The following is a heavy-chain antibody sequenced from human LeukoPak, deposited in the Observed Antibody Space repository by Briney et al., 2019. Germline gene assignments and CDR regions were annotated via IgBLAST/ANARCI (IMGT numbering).Heavy chain of an antibody. D-gene: IGHD1-7*01. CDR2: IIPIFGTA. Sequence: GASVKVSCKASGHTFTSYDINWVRQATGQGLEWMGGIIPIFGTANYAQKFQGRVTITADKSTSTAYMELSSLRSEDTAVYYCARDQYNWNYEWDAFDIWGQGTMVTVSS. J-gene: IGHJ3*02. V-gene: IGHV1-69*06. CDR3: ARDQYNWNYEWDAFDI. CDR1: GHTFTSYD.